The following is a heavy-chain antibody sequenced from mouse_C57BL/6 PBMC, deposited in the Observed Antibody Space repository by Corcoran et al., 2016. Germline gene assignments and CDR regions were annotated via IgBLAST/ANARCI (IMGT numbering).Heavy chain of an antibody. CDR2: INTYSGVP. CDR1: GYTFTTYG. CDR3: ARDSNWYFDV. V-gene: IGHV9-3*01. Sequence: QIQLVQSGPELKKPGETVKISCKASGYTFTTYGMSWVKQAPGKDLKWMARINTYSGVPTYADDFKGRFAFSLETSASTAYLQINNLKNEDTATYFCARDSNWYFDVWGTGTTVTVSS. J-gene: IGHJ1*03.